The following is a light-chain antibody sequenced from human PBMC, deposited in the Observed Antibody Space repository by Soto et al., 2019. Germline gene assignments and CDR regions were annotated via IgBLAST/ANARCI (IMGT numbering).Light chain of an antibody. CDR1: QSVTNF. CDR2: NAS. V-gene: IGKV3-11*01. Sequence: EIVLTQSPGTLSLSPGERATLSCRASQSVTNFLACYQQKPGQSPSLLLYNASHMATGTPARLSGSESGTDFTLTIGSLEPEDFAVYECQQRYRWPETFGQGTKVAIK. J-gene: IGKJ1*01. CDR3: QQRYRWPET.